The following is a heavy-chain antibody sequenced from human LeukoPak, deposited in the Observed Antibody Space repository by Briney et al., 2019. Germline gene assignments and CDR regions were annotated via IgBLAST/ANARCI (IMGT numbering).Heavy chain of an antibody. J-gene: IGHJ6*02. CDR1: GGSFSGYY. D-gene: IGHD3-10*01. Sequence: KPSETLSLTCAVYGGSFSGYYWSWIRQPPGKGLEWIGEINHSGSTNYNPSLKSRVTISVDTSKNQFSLKLSSVTAADTAVYYCARISAVLQFYYYYGMDVWGQGTTVTVSS. V-gene: IGHV4-34*01. CDR2: INHSGST. CDR3: ARISAVLQFYYYYGMDV.